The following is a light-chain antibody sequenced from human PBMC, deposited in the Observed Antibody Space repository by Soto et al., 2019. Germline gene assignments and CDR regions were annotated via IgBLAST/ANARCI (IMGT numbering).Light chain of an antibody. CDR2: GAS. CDR1: QAILTY. CDR3: QQTFSPAVT. Sequence: DIHLTQSPSSLSAAVGDRVTITCRASQAILTYLNWFQQKAGKAPEVLIYGASSLRSGVPSRFTGSGSATDFTLTISSQQPEDAGTYFSQQTFSPAVTFGGGTQV. J-gene: IGKJ4*01. V-gene: IGKV1-39*01.